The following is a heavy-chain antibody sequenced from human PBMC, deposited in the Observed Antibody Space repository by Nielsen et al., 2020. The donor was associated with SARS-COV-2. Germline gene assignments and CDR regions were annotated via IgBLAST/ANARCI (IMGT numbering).Heavy chain of an antibody. CDR1: GDSVSSSSAA. Sequence: QTLSLTCAISGDSVSSSSAAWNWIRQSPSKGLEWLGRTYYRSKWYNDYAVSVKSRITINPDTSKNQFSLHLNSVTPEDTAVYYCARARGAYGDYYYYYYTDVWGKGTTVTVSS. D-gene: IGHD4-17*01. CDR3: ARARGAYGDYYYYYYTDV. V-gene: IGHV6-1*01. J-gene: IGHJ6*03. CDR2: TYYRSKWYN.